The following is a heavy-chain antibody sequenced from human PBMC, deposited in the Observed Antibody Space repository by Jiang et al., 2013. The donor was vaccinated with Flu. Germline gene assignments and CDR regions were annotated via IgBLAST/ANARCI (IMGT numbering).Heavy chain of an antibody. V-gene: IGHV7-4-1*02. CDR2: INTNTGNP. CDR3: ARVGLEGIAAPYYFDY. J-gene: IGHJ4*02. Sequence: EWMGWINTNTGNPTYAQGFTGRFVFSLDTSVSTAYLQISSLKAEDTAVYYCARVGLEGIAAPYYFDYWGQGTLVTVSS. D-gene: IGHD6-13*01.